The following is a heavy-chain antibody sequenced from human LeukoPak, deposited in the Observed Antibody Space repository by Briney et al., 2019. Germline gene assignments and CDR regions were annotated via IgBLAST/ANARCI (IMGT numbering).Heavy chain of an antibody. CDR3: ARATSFDY. CDR1: GFTFTSYE. CDR2: ITISGSTI. J-gene: IGHJ4*02. V-gene: IGHV3-48*03. Sequence: PEGSLRLSRAASGFTFTSYEMNWARQAPGKGLEWVSYITISGSTIYYADSVKGRFTISRDNAKNSLYLQMNSLRAEDTAVYYCARATSFDYWGQGTLVTVSS.